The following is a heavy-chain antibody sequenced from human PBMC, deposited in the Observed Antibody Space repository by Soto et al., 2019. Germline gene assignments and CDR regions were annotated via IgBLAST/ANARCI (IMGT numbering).Heavy chain of an antibody. CDR2: INHSGST. J-gene: IGHJ1*01. CDR3: ARRDYGEYVVYFQH. D-gene: IGHD4-17*01. Sequence: QVQLQQWGAGLLKPSETLSLTCAVYGGSFSGYYWSWIRQPPGKGLEWIGEINHSGSTNYSPSLTQRVTISVDPSKNQFSLKLSSVTAADTAVYYCARRDYGEYVVYFQHWGQGTLVTVSS. CDR1: GGSFSGYY. V-gene: IGHV4-34*01.